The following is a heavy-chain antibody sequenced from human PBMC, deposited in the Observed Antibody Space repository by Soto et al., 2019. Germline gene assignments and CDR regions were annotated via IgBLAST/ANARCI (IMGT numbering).Heavy chain of an antibody. Sequence: GGSLRLSCAASGFTFRRYTMHWVRQAPGKGLEWVAVISYDGSNKYYADYVKGRFTISRDNSKNTLYVQMNRLRAEDTAVFYCARSGGSYFGPFDSWGQGTLVTVSS. CDR3: ARSGGSYFGPFDS. D-gene: IGHD1-26*01. CDR2: ISYDGSNK. V-gene: IGHV3-30-3*01. CDR1: GFTFRRYT. J-gene: IGHJ4*02.